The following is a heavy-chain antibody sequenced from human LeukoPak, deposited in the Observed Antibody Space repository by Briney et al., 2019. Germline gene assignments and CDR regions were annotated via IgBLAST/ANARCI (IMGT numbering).Heavy chain of an antibody. V-gene: IGHV3-30*02. J-gene: IGHJ4*02. CDR3: AKEDSNSGDY. Sequence: GGCLRLSCAASGFTFSNHGMHWVRQAPGKGLEWVAFIQYDGSDIQYTDSVKGRFTISRDNSKNTLYLQMNSLRAEDTSVYYCAKEDSNSGDYWGQGTLVTVSS. D-gene: IGHD6-6*01. CDR2: IQYDGSDI. CDR1: GFTFSNHG.